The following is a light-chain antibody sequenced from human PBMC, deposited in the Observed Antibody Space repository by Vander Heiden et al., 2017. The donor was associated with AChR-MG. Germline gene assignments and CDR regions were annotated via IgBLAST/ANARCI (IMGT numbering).Light chain of an antibody. Sequence: QSALTQPASVSGSPGQAITISCTGTSSDVGTYNLVSWYQQHPDKATKLMIYEVSKRPSGVSNRFSGSKSGNTASLTISGLQADDEADYYCCSYVRDITFVFGTGTKVTVL. CDR3: CSYVRDITFV. V-gene: IGLV2-23*02. J-gene: IGLJ1*01. CDR2: EVS. CDR1: SSDVGTYNL.